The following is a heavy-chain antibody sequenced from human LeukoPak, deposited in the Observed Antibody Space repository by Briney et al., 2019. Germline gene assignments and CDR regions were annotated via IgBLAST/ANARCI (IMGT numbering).Heavy chain of an antibody. CDR3: ARADRLHGGPYLIGP. J-gene: IGHJ5*02. D-gene: IGHD2-21*01. Sequence: ASVKVSCKTSGYTFTDYYMHWVRQAPGQPLEWIGWINPNSGGTSSAQKFQGRVTMTRDTSINTVYMEVSWLTSDDTAIYYCARADRLHGGPYLIGPWGQGTLVTVSS. CDR2: INPNSGGT. CDR1: GYTFTDYY. V-gene: IGHV1-2*02.